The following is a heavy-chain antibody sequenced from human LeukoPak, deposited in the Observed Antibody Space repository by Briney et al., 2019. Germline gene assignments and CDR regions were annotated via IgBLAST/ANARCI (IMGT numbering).Heavy chain of an antibody. D-gene: IGHD3-22*01. CDR2: IYPGDSDT. V-gene: IGHV5-51*01. CDR3: ARLSVLYDSSGYYYVRELYFDY. J-gene: IGHJ4*02. CDR1: GYSFTSYW. Sequence: GESLKISCKGSGYSFTSYWIGWVRQMPGKGLEWMGIIYPGDSDTRYSPSFQGQVTISADKSISTAYLQWSSLKASDTAMYYCARLSVLYDSSGYYYVRELYFDYWGQGTLVTVSS.